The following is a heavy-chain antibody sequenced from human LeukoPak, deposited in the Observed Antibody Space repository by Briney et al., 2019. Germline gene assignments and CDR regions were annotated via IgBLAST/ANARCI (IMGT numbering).Heavy chain of an antibody. V-gene: IGHV4-59*01. Sequence: SETLSLTCTVSGDSISSSYWSWIRQPPGKRLEWVGYVHYTGKTNYNPSLNNRATISVDMSKNQFSLTLTSVTLEDTAVYYCARGYYDRSGSSNPFDSWGQGTLVTVPS. J-gene: IGHJ4*02. CDR3: ARGYYDRSGSSNPFDS. CDR1: GDSISSSY. D-gene: IGHD3-22*01. CDR2: VHYTGKT.